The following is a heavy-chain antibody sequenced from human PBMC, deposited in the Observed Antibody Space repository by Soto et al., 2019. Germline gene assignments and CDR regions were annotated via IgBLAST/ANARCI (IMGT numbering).Heavy chain of an antibody. V-gene: IGHV3-66*01. J-gene: IGHJ4*02. CDR2: IYSGGST. CDR1: GFTVSTKY. D-gene: IGHD3-16*01. CDR3: ARDPWAADY. Sequence: EVQLVESGGGLVQPGGSLRLSCAASGFTVSTKYMSWVRQAPGKGLEWVSVIYSGGSTFYADSVRGRFTIYRDNSKNTVKLQMNSLRDEDAAVYYCARDPWAADYWGQGTLVTVSS.